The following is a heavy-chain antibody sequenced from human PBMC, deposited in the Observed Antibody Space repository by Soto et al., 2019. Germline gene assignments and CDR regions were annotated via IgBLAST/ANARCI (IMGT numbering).Heavy chain of an antibody. CDR1: GFTFSTYD. CDR3: AKEYGSTWIDH. CDR2: MSYDGTKE. D-gene: IGHD6-13*01. V-gene: IGHV3-30*18. Sequence: QVELVESGGGVVQPGRSLRLSCAASGFTFSTYDMHWVRQAPGKGLEWVAAMSYDGTKEYYVDSVKGRFTISRDNSRNTLFLQLNSLRAEDTAVYYCAKEYGSTWIDHWGQGTLVTVSS. J-gene: IGHJ4*02.